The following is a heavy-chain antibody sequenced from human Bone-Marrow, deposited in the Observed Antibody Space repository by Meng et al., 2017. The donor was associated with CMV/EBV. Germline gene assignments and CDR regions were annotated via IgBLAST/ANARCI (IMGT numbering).Heavy chain of an antibody. CDR3: ARVNCCSSTSCYTAEY. J-gene: IGHJ4*02. V-gene: IGHV4-4*02. CDR2: IYHSGST. CDR1: GGSISSTNW. D-gene: IGHD2-2*02. Sequence: SETLSLTCAVSGGSISSTNWWSWVRQPPGKGLEWIGEIYHSGSTNYNPSLKSRVTISVDKSTNQFSLKLSSVTAADTAVYYCARVNCCSSTSCYTAEYWGQGTLVTVSS.